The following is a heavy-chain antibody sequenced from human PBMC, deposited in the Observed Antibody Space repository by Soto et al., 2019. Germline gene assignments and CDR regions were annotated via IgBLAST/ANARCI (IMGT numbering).Heavy chain of an antibody. Sequence: GGSLRLSCAASGFTVSSNYMSWVRQAPGKGLEWVSVIYSGGSTYYADSVKGRFTISRDNSKNTLYLQMNSLRAEDTAVYYCARTGIMVRGVIITTPYYYGMDVWGQGTTVTVSS. CDR3: ARTGIMVRGVIITTPYYYGMDV. CDR1: GFTVSSNY. CDR2: IYSGGST. D-gene: IGHD3-10*01. V-gene: IGHV3-53*01. J-gene: IGHJ6*02.